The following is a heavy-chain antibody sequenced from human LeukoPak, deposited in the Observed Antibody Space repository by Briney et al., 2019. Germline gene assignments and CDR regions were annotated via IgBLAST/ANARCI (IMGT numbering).Heavy chain of an antibody. CDR2: ISYDGSNK. J-gene: IGHJ6*03. D-gene: IGHD4-17*01. CDR1: GFTFSSYA. V-gene: IGHV3-30*04. CDR3: ARRGGDYAFYYYYYYMDV. Sequence: TGGSLRLSCAASGFTFSSYAMHWVRQAPGKGLEWVAVISYDGSNKYYADSVKGRFTISKDNSKNTLYLQMNSLRAEDTAVYYCARRGGDYAFYYYYYYMDVWGKGTTVTVSS.